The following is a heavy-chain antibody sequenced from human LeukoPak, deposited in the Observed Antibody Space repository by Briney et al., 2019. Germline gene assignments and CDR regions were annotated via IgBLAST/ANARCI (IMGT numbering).Heavy chain of an antibody. D-gene: IGHD3-22*01. CDR3: AREGDSSGYYLGDYYGMDV. CDR1: GFTFDNND. CDR2: IGSAGYT. V-gene: IGHV3-13*01. J-gene: IGHJ6*02. Sequence: GGSLRLSCEVSGFTFDNNDMHWVRQSTGKGLEWVSAIGSAGYTYYADSVKGRFTISRDNSKNTLYLQMNSLRAEDTAVYYCAREGDSSGYYLGDYYGMDVWGQGTTVTVSS.